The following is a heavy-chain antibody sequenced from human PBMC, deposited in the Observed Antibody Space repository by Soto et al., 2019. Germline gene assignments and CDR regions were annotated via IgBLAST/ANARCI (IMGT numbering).Heavy chain of an antibody. V-gene: IGHV1-18*01. Sequence: GASVKVSCKASGYTFTIYGIIWVRQAPGQGLEWMGWISAYNGNTNYAQKLQGRVTMTTDTSTSTAYMELNSLRAEDTAVYYCAKDPSRVGSSSWYTYWGQGTLVTVSS. J-gene: IGHJ4*02. D-gene: IGHD6-13*01. CDR3: AKDPSRVGSSSWYTY. CDR1: GYTFTIYG. CDR2: ISAYNGNT.